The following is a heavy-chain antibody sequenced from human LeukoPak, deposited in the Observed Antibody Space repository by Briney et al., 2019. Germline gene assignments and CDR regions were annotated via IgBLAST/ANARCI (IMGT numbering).Heavy chain of an antibody. Sequence: KPSETLSLTCTVSGGSISSGSYYWSWIRQPAGKGLEWIGRIYTSGSTNYNPSLKSRVTISVDTSKNQFSLKLSSVTAADTAVYYCARPGGHGSGILDYWGQGTLVTVSS. D-gene: IGHD3-10*01. CDR3: ARPGGHGSGILDY. V-gene: IGHV4-61*02. CDR2: IYTSGST. J-gene: IGHJ4*02. CDR1: GGSISSGSYY.